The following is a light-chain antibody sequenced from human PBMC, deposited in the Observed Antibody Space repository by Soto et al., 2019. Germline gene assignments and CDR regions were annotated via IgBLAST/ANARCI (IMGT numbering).Light chain of an antibody. Sequence: EVVLTQPPGTLSLSPGDRATLSCRASHSVSGDYLAWYQQKPGQAPSLLIYSASLKPAGIPDRFSGSGSATDFTLTISRLEPEDFALFYCHQYGSSPITFGQGTRLEI. V-gene: IGKV3-20*01. CDR2: SAS. CDR1: HSVSGDY. J-gene: IGKJ5*01. CDR3: HQYGSSPIT.